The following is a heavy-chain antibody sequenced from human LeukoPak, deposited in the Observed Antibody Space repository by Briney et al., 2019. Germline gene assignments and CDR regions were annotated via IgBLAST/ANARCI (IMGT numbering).Heavy chain of an antibody. CDR3: ARDSPERGYSYGPLDNYFDY. D-gene: IGHD5-18*01. CDR1: GFTFSDYA. Sequence: SGGSLRLSCAVSGFTFSDYAMSWVRQAPGKGLEWVANIKQDGSEEYYVDSVKGRFIISRDNAKNSLNLQMNSLRAEDTALYYCARDSPERGYSYGPLDNYFDYWGQGTLVTVSS. CDR2: IKQDGSEE. V-gene: IGHV3-7*01. J-gene: IGHJ4*02.